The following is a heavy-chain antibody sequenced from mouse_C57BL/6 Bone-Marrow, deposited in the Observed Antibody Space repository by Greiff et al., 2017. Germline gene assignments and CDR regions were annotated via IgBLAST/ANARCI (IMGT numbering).Heavy chain of an antibody. CDR2: INPSSGYT. CDR1: GYTFTSYT. CDR3: ARDGTYYFFMDY. J-gene: IGHJ4*01. D-gene: IGHD2-10*01. V-gene: IGHV1-4*01. Sequence: VQLQQSGAELARPGASVKMSCKASGYTFTSYTMHWVKQRPGQGLEWIGYINPSSGYTKYNQKFKSKATLTVDKSSSTAYMQLSSLTSEDSAVYYCARDGTYYFFMDYWGQGTSVTVSS.